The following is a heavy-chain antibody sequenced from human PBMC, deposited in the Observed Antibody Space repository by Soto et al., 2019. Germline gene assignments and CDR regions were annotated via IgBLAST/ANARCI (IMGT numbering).Heavy chain of an antibody. CDR2: IFYSGTT. J-gene: IGHJ5*02. CDR1: GDSVNNNDFY. Sequence: SETLSLTCTVSGDSVNNNDFYWAWIRQPPGKGLEWVVTIFYSGTTYHNPSLKGRVTASVDRSENQFSLKLTSVTASDTAVYYCARLDFRSGYYGGRFDPWGQGTLVTVSS. D-gene: IGHD3-3*01. CDR3: ARLDFRSGYYGGRFDP. V-gene: IGHV4-39*01.